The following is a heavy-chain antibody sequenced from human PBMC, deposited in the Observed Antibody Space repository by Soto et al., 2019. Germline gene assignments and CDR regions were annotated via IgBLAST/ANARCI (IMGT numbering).Heavy chain of an antibody. Sequence: EGQLVGSGGGLFQPGGSLRLSCQVSGFTFRSYWMTWVRRAPGKGLEWVANINLDGREKYYVDAVKGRFTISSDTAKNSRHLALRDLRANDTAVYYCARGATAGNEVPGDWGQGTLVTVSS. CDR3: ARGATAGNEVPGD. J-gene: IGHJ1*01. D-gene: IGHD1-1*01. V-gene: IGHV3-7*04. CDR2: INLDGREK. CDR1: GFTFRSYW.